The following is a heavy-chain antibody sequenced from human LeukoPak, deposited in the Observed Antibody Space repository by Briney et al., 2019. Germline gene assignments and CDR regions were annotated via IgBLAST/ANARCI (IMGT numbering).Heavy chain of an antibody. CDR1: GFTFSSYW. CDR2: IKQDGSEK. Sequence: PGGSLRLSCAASGFTFSSYWMSWVRQAPGKGLEWVANIKQDGSEKYYVDSVKGRSTISRDNAKNSLHLQMNSLRAEDTAVYYCARAAAGNDFWSGYAYYFDYWGQGTLVTVSS. V-gene: IGHV3-7*01. CDR3: ARAAAGNDFWSGYAYYFDY. J-gene: IGHJ4*02. D-gene: IGHD3-3*01.